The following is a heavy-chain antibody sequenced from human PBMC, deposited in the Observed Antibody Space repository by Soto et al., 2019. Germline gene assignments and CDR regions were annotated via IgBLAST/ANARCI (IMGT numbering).Heavy chain of an antibody. Sequence: GASVKVSCKASGYTFSSYYMHWVRQAPGQGLEWMGVINPSGDSTTYAQKFQGRVTMTKDTSMSTLYMEMSSLRTEDTAVYYCARDWEFGFWGQGTLVTAPQ. V-gene: IGHV1-46*01. D-gene: IGHD3-10*01. CDR2: INPSGDST. J-gene: IGHJ4*02. CDR3: ARDWEFGF. CDR1: GYTFSSYY.